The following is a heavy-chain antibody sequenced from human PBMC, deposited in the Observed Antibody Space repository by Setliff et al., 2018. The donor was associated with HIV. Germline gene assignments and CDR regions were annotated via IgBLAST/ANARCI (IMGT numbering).Heavy chain of an antibody. V-gene: IGHV4-34*01. CDR3: ARQFRYPNRAVAGVDY. D-gene: IGHD6-19*01. CDR2: INHSGST. J-gene: IGHJ4*02. CDR1: GGSISGYY. Sequence: LSLTCTVPGGSISGYYWSWIRQPPGKGLEWIGEINHSGSTHYNPSLKSRFTISVDTSKNQFSLKLSSVTAADTAIYFCARQFRYPNRAVAGVDYWGQGTLVTVS.